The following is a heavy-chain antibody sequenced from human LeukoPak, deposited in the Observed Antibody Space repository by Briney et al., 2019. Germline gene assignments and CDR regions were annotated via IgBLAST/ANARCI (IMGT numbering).Heavy chain of an antibody. CDR2: IFYSGST. Sequence: SETLSLTCTVSGGSISTSNYYWGWIRPPPGKGLEWIGNIFYSGSTYYNPSLKSRVTISVDTSKNQFSLKLSSVTAADTAVYYCATERAEEGYYYGSGSANWFDPWGQGTLVTVSS. CDR1: GGSISTSNYY. CDR3: ATERAEEGYYYGSGSANWFDP. J-gene: IGHJ5*02. V-gene: IGHV4-39*07. D-gene: IGHD3-10*01.